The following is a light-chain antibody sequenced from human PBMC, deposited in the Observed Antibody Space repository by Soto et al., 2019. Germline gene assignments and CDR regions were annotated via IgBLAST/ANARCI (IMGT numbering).Light chain of an antibody. Sequence: EKVMRHPPAPLSFSPGGGATFSSRAAQSFSTGLAWYQQKPGQPPRLLIYSASTRATGVPARFTGSGSGSEFTLTISGLQSEDFAVYYCQQGHNWPLTFGQGTRLEI. CDR3: QQGHNWPLT. CDR2: SAS. V-gene: IGKV3-15*01. J-gene: IGKJ2*01. CDR1: QSFSTG.